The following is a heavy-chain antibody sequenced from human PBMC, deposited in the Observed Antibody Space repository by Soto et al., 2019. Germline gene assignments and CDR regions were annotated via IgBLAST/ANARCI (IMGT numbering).Heavy chain of an antibody. CDR1: GFTFSSYS. V-gene: IGHV3-48*02. CDR3: ARDSLWFGELSGGLGMDV. D-gene: IGHD3-10*01. J-gene: IGHJ6*02. Sequence: GSLRLSCAASGFTFSSYSMNWVRQAPGKGLEWVSYISSSSSTIYYADSVKGRFTISRDNAKNSLYLQMNSLRDEDTAVYYCARDSLWFGELSGGLGMDVWGQGTTVTVSS. CDR2: ISSSSSTI.